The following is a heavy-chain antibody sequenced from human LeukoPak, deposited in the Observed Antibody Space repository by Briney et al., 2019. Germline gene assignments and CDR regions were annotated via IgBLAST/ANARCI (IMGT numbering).Heavy chain of an antibody. CDR3: TTVDTTMV. V-gene: IGHV3-73*01. J-gene: IGHJ4*02. D-gene: IGHD5-18*01. Sequence: GGSLRLSCAASGFTFSAPTMHWVRQASGKGLEWVGRIRSKANSYATAYAASVKGRFTISRDDSKNTAYLQMNSLETEDTAVYYCTTVDTTMVWGQGTLVTVSS. CDR1: GFTFSAPT. CDR2: IRSKANSYAT.